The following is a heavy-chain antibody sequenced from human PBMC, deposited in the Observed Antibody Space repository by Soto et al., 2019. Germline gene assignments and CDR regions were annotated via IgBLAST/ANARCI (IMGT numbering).Heavy chain of an antibody. V-gene: IGHV3-30*18. Sequence: QVQLVESGGGVVQPGRSLRLSCAASGFTFGRFGMHWVRQAPDEGLEWVTFISYDGGNTEYAASVKGRFTVSRDNSKNTLYLQMNSLRAEDTAFYFCAKEIRANLDDYGDYDWFDPWGQGTLVIVSS. CDR1: GFTFGRFG. CDR2: ISYDGGNT. D-gene: IGHD4-17*01. J-gene: IGHJ5*02. CDR3: AKEIRANLDDYGDYDWFDP.